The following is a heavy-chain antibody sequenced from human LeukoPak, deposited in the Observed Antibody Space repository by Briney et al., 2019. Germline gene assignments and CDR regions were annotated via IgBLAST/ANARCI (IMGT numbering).Heavy chain of an antibody. J-gene: IGHJ6*02. CDR2: IWYDGSSK. Sequence: PGRSLRLSCAASGSTFSSYCMHWVRQAPGKGLEWVAVIWYDGSSKYYADSVKGRFTISRDNSKNTLYLQMNSLGAEDTAVYYCARDGAGLDYGDYGIYGMDVWGQGTTVTVSS. D-gene: IGHD4-17*01. CDR3: ARDGAGLDYGDYGIYGMDV. V-gene: IGHV3-33*01. CDR1: GSTFSSYC.